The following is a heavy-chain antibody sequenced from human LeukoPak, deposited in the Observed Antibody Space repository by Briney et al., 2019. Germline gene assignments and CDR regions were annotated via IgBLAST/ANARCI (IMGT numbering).Heavy chain of an antibody. D-gene: IGHD6-13*01. CDR2: IYFTGST. CDR3: ARVTYSSRVDY. V-gene: IGHV4-39*07. CDR1: GGSISSSNSY. J-gene: IGHJ4*02. Sequence: PSETLSLTCNVSGGSISSSNSYWGWIRQPPGKGLEWIGNIYFTGSTYYNASLKSRLTISVDASKNQFSLKLSSVTAADTAVYYCARVTYSSRVDYWGQGTLVTVSS.